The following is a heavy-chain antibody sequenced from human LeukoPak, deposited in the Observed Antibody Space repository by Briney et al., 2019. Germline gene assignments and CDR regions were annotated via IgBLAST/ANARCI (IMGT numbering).Heavy chain of an antibody. CDR2: IYYSGST. CDR3: ARDQRYCSGGSCYPVNAFDI. D-gene: IGHD2-15*01. V-gene: IGHV4-61*01. Sequence: SETLPLTCTVSGGSVSSGSYYWSWIRQPPGKGLEWIGHIYYSGSTNYNPSLKSRVTISVDTSKNQFSLKLSSVTAADTAVYYCARDQRYCSGGSCYPVNAFDIWGQGTMVTVSS. J-gene: IGHJ3*02. CDR1: GGSVSSGSYY.